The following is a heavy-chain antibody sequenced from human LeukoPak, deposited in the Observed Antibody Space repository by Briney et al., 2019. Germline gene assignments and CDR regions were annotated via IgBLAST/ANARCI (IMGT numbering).Heavy chain of an antibody. CDR3: AKEYSSSWPYGMDV. CDR2: ISYAGSNK. Sequence: GGSLRLSCAASGFTFSSYGMHWVRQAPGKGLEWVAVISYAGSNKYYADSVKGRFTTSRDNSNNTLYLQMNSLRAEDTAVYFCAKEYSSSWPYGMDVWGQGTTVTVSS. D-gene: IGHD6-13*01. J-gene: IGHJ6*02. CDR1: GFTFSSYG. V-gene: IGHV3-30*18.